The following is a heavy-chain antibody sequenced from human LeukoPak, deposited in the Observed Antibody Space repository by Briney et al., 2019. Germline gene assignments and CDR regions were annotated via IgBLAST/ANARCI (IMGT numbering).Heavy chain of an antibody. CDR2: ISPNSGAT. CDR3: ARIYERGHDI. Sequence: ASMKVSCKASGYSFTAHYVHWVRQAPGQGLERMGWISPNSGATSSAQRFQGRVTMTRDTSISTAYMELSRLRSDDTAMYYCARIYERGHDIWGQGTMVTVSS. D-gene: IGHD3-10*02. V-gene: IGHV1-2*02. CDR1: GYSFTAHY. J-gene: IGHJ3*02.